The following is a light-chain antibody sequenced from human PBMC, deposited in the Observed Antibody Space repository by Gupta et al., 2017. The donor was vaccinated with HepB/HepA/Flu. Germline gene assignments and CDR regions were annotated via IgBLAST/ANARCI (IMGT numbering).Light chain of an antibody. Sequence: IRVIQSPSTLSTSVGERVTITCRASEDIKTFLAWYQQQPGKAPKLLIYQTSNLQSGVPSRFRGSGSGTEFTLTISSLQPDDSATYYCQQYDTFSRPTFGGGTKVEI. J-gene: IGKJ4*01. CDR1: EDIKTF. V-gene: IGKV1-5*03. CDR3: QQYDTFSRPT. CDR2: QTS.